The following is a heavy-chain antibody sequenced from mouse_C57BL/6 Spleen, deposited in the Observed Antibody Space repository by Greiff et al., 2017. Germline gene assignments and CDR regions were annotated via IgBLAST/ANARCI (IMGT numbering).Heavy chain of an antibody. CDR1: GFSLTSYG. Sequence: QVQLKESGPGLVAPSQSLSITCTVSGFSLTSYGVHWVRQPPGKGLEWLVVIWSDGSTTYNSAPKSRLSISKDNSKSQVFLKMNSLQTDDTAMYYCASRLTGTGAMDYWGQGTSVTVSS. CDR3: ASRLTGTGAMDY. V-gene: IGHV2-6*03. CDR2: IWSDGST. J-gene: IGHJ4*01. D-gene: IGHD4-1*01.